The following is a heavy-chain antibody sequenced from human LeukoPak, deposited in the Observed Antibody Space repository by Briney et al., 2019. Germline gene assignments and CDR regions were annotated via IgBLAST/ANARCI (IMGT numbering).Heavy chain of an antibody. D-gene: IGHD6-13*01. V-gene: IGHV4-34*01. J-gene: IGHJ2*01. CDR3: ARVESIAAAGRLYWNFDL. CDR1: GGSFSGYY. Sequence: SETLSLTCAVYGGSFSGYYWSWIRQPPGKGLEWIGEINHSGSTNYNPSLKSRVTISVDTSKNQFSLKLSSVTAADTAVYYCARVESIAAAGRLYWNFDLWGRGTLVTVSS. CDR2: INHSGST.